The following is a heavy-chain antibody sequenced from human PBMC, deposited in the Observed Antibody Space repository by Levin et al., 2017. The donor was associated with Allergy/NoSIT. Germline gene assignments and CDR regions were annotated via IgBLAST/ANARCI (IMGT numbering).Heavy chain of an antibody. CDR2: IYYSGST. CDR1: GGSICSSSYY. D-gene: IGHD2-2*01. J-gene: IGHJ3*02. V-gene: IGHV4-39*07. Sequence: SQTLSLTCTVSGGSICSSSYYWGWIRQPPGKGLEWIVSIYYSGSTYYNPSLKSRVTISVDTSRNQFSLKLSSVTAADTAVYYCARDLSLGYCSSTICSDDACDIWGQGTMVTVSS. CDR3: ARDLSLGYCSSTICSDDACDI.